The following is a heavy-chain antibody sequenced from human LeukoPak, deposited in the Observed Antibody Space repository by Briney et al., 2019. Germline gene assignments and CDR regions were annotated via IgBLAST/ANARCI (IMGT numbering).Heavy chain of an antibody. J-gene: IGHJ6*02. CDR3: ARVRTRELWPYYYYYYGMDV. CDR2: ISSSSSYI. V-gene: IGHV3-21*01. CDR1: GFTFSSYS. D-gene: IGHD1-26*01. Sequence: GGSLRLSCAASGFTFSSYSMNWVRQAPGKGLEWVSSISSSSSYIYCADSVKGRFTISRDNAKNSLYLQMNSLRAEDTAVYYCARVRTRELWPYYYYYYGMDVWGQGTTVTVSS.